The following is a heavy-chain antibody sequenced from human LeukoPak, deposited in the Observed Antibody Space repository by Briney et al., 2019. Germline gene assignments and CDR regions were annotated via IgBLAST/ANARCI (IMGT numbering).Heavy chain of an antibody. V-gene: IGHV3-30*04. CDR3: ASEQLDSSFDY. CDR1: GFAFSAYS. J-gene: IGHJ4*02. D-gene: IGHD6-13*01. Sequence: PGGSPRLSCAASGFAFSAYSMHWVRQAPGRGLDWVAIISYDGTITHYADSVRGRFTISRDNSKNTMYLQMNSLRAEDTAMYYCASEQLDSSFDYWGQGTLVTVSS. CDR2: ISYDGTIT.